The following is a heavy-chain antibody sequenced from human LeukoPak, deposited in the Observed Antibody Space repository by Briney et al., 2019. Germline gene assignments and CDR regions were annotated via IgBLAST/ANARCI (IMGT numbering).Heavy chain of an antibody. Sequence: ASVKVSCKASGYTFTSYDINWVRQATGQGLEWMGWMNPNSGNTGYAQKFQGGVTMTRNASISTAYMELSSLRSEDTAVYYCARGRIYYGSGSYYNAYYYYGMDVWGQGTAVTVSS. CDR2: MNPNSGNT. V-gene: IGHV1-8*01. J-gene: IGHJ6*02. CDR3: ARGRIYYGSGSYYNAYYYYGMDV. CDR1: GYTFTSYD. D-gene: IGHD3-10*01.